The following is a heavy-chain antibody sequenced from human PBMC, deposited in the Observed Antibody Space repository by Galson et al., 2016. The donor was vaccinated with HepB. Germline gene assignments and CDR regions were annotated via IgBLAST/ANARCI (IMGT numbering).Heavy chain of an antibody. CDR1: GLTFSDYY. V-gene: IGHV3-11*01. Sequence: SLRLSCADSGLTFSDYYMTWIRQGPGKGLEWISSISSSGNTIYYAASVKGRFTISRDNTKNSLYLQMNSLRAEDTAVYYCARVEGICSSTTCYFYFDYWGQGTLVSVSS. J-gene: IGHJ4*02. CDR3: ARVEGICSSTTCYFYFDY. D-gene: IGHD2-2*01. CDR2: ISSSGNTI.